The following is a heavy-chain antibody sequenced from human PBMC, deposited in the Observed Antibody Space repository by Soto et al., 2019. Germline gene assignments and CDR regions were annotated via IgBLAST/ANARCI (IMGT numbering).Heavy chain of an antibody. CDR1: GFTFSRYA. Sequence: GGSLRLSCAASGFTFSRYAMSWVRQAPGKGLEWVSAISGSGGSTYYADSVKGRFTISRDNSKNTLYLQMNSLRAEAKAVYSCAKDVTERYYGHYRCWFDPWGQGTLVTVSS. CDR3: AKDVTERYYGHYRCWFDP. V-gene: IGHV3-23*01. J-gene: IGHJ5*02. CDR2: ISGSGGST. D-gene: IGHD4-17*01.